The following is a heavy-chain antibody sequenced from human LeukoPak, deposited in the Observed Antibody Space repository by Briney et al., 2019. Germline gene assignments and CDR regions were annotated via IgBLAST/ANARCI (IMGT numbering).Heavy chain of an antibody. J-gene: IGHJ4*02. CDR3: AKADLPLILGTTPFDY. CDR2: ISWDGSST. Sequence: GGSLRLSCAASGFTFDDYAMHWVRQAPGKSLEWVSLISWDGSSTYYADSVKGRFTISRDNNKNSLYLQMNSLRAEDTALYYCAKADLPLILGTTPFDYWGQGTLVTVSS. V-gene: IGHV3-43D*03. D-gene: IGHD1-26*01. CDR1: GFTFDDYA.